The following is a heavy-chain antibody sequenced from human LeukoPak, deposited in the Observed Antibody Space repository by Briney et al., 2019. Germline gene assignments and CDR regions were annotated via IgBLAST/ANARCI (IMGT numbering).Heavy chain of an antibody. D-gene: IGHD6-6*01. J-gene: IGHJ3*02. V-gene: IGHV1-8*01. CDR1: GHTFTSYD. CDR3: ARESSGLFPDAFDI. CDR2: MNPNSGNT. Sequence: GASVKVSCKASGHTFTSYDINWVRQATGQGLEWMGWMNPNSGNTGYAQKLQGRVTMTTDTSTSTAYMELRSLRSDDTAVYYCARESSGLFPDAFDIWGQGTMVTVSS.